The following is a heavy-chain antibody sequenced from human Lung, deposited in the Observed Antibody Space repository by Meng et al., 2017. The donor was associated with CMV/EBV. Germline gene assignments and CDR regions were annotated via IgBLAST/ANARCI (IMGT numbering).Heavy chain of an antibody. CDR1: GGSISSSNW. CDR2: IYHSGST. J-gene: IGHJ4*02. Sequence: QGRLQEPGPGLVKPSGTLSLTCAGSGGSISSSNWWSWVRQPPGKGLEWIGEIYHSGSTNYNPSLKSRVTISVDKSKNQFSLKLSSVTAADTAVYYCARVVTALWGYYFDYWGQGTLVTVSS. CDR3: ARVVTALWGYYFDY. D-gene: IGHD2-21*02. V-gene: IGHV4-4*02.